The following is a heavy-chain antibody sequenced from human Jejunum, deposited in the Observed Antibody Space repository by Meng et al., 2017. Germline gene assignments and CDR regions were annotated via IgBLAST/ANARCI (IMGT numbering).Heavy chain of an antibody. Sequence: QVQLQGSGQRLVKPWGTLSLTCAVSGDSISSSYWWSWVRQSPGKGLEWIGEIYHSGTTNYNPSLKSRVTLSVDKSKNQFSLNLSSVTAADTAVYFCARDFEALNGVWGQGTLVTASS. V-gene: IGHV4-4*02. CDR1: GDSISSSYW. CDR3: ARDFEALNGV. CDR2: IYHSGTT. J-gene: IGHJ1*01. D-gene: IGHD2-8*01.